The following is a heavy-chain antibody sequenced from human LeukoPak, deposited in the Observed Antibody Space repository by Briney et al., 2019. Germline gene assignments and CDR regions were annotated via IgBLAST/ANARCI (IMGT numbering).Heavy chain of an antibody. J-gene: IGHJ4*02. CDR2: ISAYNGNT. V-gene: IGHV1-18*01. CDR3: ARDHEVVGGNFPFDY. CDR1: GYTFTSYG. Sequence: ASVKVSCEASGYTFTSYGISWVRQAPGQGLEWMGWISAYNGNTNYAQKLQGRVTMTTDTSTSTAYMELRSLRSDDTAVYYCARDHEVVGGNFPFDYWGQGTLVTVSS. D-gene: IGHD4-23*01.